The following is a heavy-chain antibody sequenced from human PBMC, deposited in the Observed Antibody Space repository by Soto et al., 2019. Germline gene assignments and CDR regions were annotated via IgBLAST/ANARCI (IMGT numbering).Heavy chain of an antibody. J-gene: IGHJ5*02. CDR1: GFTFSSYA. D-gene: IGHD3-10*01. V-gene: IGHV3-64D*06. Sequence: GGSLRLSCSASGFTFSSYAMHWVRQAPGKGLDYVSGISSNGGSTYYADSVKGRFTISRDNSKNTLYLQMSSLRAEDTAVYYCVKEENDYYGSGSYRPRFDPWGQGTLVTVSS. CDR3: VKEENDYYGSGSYRPRFDP. CDR2: ISSNGGST.